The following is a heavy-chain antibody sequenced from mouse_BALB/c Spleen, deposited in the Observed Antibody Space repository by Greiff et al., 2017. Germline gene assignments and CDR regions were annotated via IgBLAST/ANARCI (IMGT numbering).Heavy chain of an antibody. D-gene: IGHD2-12*01. J-gene: IGHJ2*01. CDR1: GYSITSDYA. CDR3: ARSPYVYYFDY. CDR2: ISYSGST. V-gene: IGHV3-2*02. Sequence: VQLKESGPGLVKPSQSLSLTCTVTGYSITSDYAWNWIRQFPGNKLEWMGYISYSGSTSYNPSLKSRISITRDTSKNQFFLQLNSVTTEDTATYYCARSPYVYYFDYWGQGTTLTVSS.